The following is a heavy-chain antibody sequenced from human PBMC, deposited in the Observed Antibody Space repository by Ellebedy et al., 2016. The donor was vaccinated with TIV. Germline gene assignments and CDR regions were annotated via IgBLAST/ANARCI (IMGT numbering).Heavy chain of an antibody. V-gene: IGHV3-23*01. Sequence: PGGSLRLPCAASGFSFSSHWMSWVRQAPGKGLEWVSVISGSGDSTYYADSVKGRFTISRDNSKSTLYLQMNSLRAEDTAVYYCAKDLRVGPNSGNYIWGQGTLVSVSS. CDR2: ISGSGDST. D-gene: IGHD1-26*01. CDR3: AKDLRVGPNSGNYI. J-gene: IGHJ4*02. CDR1: GFSFSSHW.